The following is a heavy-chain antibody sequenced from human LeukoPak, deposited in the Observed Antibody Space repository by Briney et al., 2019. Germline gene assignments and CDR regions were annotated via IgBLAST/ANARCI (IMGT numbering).Heavy chain of an antibody. CDR3: ARLGTRYCSSTSCHSQFDY. CDR2: INWNGGNT. D-gene: IGHD2-2*01. V-gene: IGHV3-20*04. Sequence: GGSLRLSCAASGFTFDDSGMSWVRQAPGKGLEWVSGINWNGGNTGYADSVKGRFTISRDNAKNSLYLQMNSLRAEDTALYYCARLGTRYCSSTSCHSQFDYWGQGTLVTVSP. CDR1: GFTFDDSG. J-gene: IGHJ4*02.